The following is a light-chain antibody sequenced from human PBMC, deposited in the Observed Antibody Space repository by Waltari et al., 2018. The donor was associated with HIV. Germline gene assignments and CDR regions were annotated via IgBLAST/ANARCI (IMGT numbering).Light chain of an antibody. CDR2: QAS. CDR1: QNVGAF. J-gene: IGKJ2*01. CDR3: HQYASFSGT. Sequence: DIRLTQSPSTLSASAGDRVAITCRAGQNVGAFLARYPQKPGKPPKLLIFQASILEGGVPSRFSGSVSGSDFTLTINGLQSDDFATYYCHQYASFSGTFGQGTKVEL. V-gene: IGKV1-5*03.